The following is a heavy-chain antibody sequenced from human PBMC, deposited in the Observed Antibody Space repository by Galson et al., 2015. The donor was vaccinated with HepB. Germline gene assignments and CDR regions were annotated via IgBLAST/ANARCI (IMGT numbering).Heavy chain of an antibody. CDR1: GGSISSGGYY. Sequence: ETLSLTCTVSGGSISSGGYYWSWIRQHPGKGLEWIGYIYYSGSTNYNPSLKSRVTISVDTSKNQFSLKLSSVTAADTAVYYCARAPLSTIFGYNWFDPWGQGTLVTVSS. V-gene: IGHV4-61*08. J-gene: IGHJ5*02. CDR2: IYYSGST. D-gene: IGHD3-3*01. CDR3: ARAPLSTIFGYNWFDP.